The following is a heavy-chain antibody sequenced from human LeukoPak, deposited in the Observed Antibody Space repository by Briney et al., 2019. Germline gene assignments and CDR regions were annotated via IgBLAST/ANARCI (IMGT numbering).Heavy chain of an antibody. V-gene: IGHV3-33*01. CDR2: IWYDGSNK. CDR1: GFTFSSYG. D-gene: IGHD2-2*01. Sequence: PGGSLRLSCAASGFTFSSYGMHWVRQAPGKGLEWVAVIWYDGSNKYYADSVKGRFTISRDNSKNTLHLQMNSLRAEDTAVYYCARGEVVVVPATFDYWGQGTLVTVSS. CDR3: ARGEVVVVPATFDY. J-gene: IGHJ4*02.